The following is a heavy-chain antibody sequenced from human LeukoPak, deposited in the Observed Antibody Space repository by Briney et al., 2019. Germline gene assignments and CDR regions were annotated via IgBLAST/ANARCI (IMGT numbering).Heavy chain of an antibody. CDR1: GFTFSSYG. Sequence: GGSLRLSCAASGFTFSSYGMSWVRQAPGKGLEWVSAISGSGGSTYYADSVKGRFTISRDNSKNTLYLQMNSLRAEDTAVYYCATLPYCSSTSCPTHLFDYWGQGTLVTVSS. CDR2: ISGSGGST. J-gene: IGHJ4*02. V-gene: IGHV3-23*01. D-gene: IGHD2-2*01. CDR3: ATLPYCSSTSCPTHLFDY.